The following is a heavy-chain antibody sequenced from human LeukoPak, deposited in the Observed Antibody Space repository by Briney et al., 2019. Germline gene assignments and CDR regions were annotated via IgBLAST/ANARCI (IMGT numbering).Heavy chain of an antibody. CDR1: GDPVSSDIYY. Sequence: SETLSLTCTISGDPVSSDIYYWNWIRQPAGKGLEWIGRIYISGGTNYNPSLRRRVAISVDTSKNQFSLRLSSVTAADTAAYYCARTPIQIPTESYYMDVWGKGTTVTVSS. J-gene: IGHJ6*03. CDR2: IYISGGT. D-gene: IGHD2-2*01. CDR3: ARTPIQIPTESYYMDV. V-gene: IGHV4-61*02.